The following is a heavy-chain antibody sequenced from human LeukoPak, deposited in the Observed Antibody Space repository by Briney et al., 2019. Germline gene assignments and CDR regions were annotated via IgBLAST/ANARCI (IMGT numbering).Heavy chain of an antibody. D-gene: IGHD2-21*02. CDR3: AKGRWGGDYGKYFDL. Sequence: GGSLRLSCAASGFTFSSYGMSWVRQAPGKGLDWVSAISGRGGSTYYAVSVKGRFTISRDNSKNTLYRQMNSRRAEDTAVYYCAKGRWGGDYGKYFDLWGRGTLVTVSS. J-gene: IGHJ2*01. CDR1: GFTFSSYG. V-gene: IGHV3-23*01. CDR2: ISGRGGST.